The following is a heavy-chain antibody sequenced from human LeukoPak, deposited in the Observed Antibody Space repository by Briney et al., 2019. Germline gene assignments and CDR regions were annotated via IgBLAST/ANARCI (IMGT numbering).Heavy chain of an antibody. V-gene: IGHV3-48*03. CDR1: GFTFTNYQ. CDR3: ARVMDYDSRGYYLGAAFDI. J-gene: IGHJ3*02. Sequence: GGSLRLSCAASGFTFTNYQTNWVRQAPGKGLEWVSYISSSGSTIYYADSVKGRFTISRDNAKNSLYLQMNSLRAEDTAVYYCARVMDYDSRGYYLGAAFDIWGQGTIVTISS. D-gene: IGHD3-22*01. CDR2: ISSSGSTI.